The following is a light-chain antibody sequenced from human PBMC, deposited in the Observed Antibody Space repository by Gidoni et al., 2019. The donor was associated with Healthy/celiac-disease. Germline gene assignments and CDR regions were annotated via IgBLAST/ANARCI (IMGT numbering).Light chain of an antibody. Sequence: DIQMTQSPSTLSASVGDRVTITCRASQSISSWLDWYQQKPGKDPKLLIYKASSLESGVPSRFSGSGSGTEFTLTISSLQPDDFATYYCQQYNSYPMYTFGQGTKLEIK. J-gene: IGKJ2*01. CDR3: QQYNSYPMYT. CDR2: KAS. CDR1: QSISSW. V-gene: IGKV1-5*03.